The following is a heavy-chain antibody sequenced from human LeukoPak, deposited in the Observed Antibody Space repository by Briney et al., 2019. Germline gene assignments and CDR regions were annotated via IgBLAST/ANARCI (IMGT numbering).Heavy chain of an antibody. CDR1: GGSFSGYY. D-gene: IGHD3-22*01. V-gene: IGHV4-34*01. J-gene: IGHJ4*02. CDR3: ARDRARAYYYDSSGYCRFDY. Sequence: SETLSLTCAVYGGSFSGYYWSWIRQPPGKGLEWIGEINHSGSTNYNPSLKSRVTISVDTSKNQFSLKLSSVTAADTAVYYCARDRARAYYYDSSGYCRFDYWGQGTLVTVSS. CDR2: INHSGST.